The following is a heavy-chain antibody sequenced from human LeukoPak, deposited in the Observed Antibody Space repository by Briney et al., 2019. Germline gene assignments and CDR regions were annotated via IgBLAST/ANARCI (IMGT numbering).Heavy chain of an antibody. V-gene: IGHV3-73*01. CDR2: IRSKANSYAT. CDR3: IAILTGYYFSPPPDY. D-gene: IGHD3-9*01. Sequence: GGSLRLSCAASGFTFSSYSMNWVRQASGKGLEWVGRIRSKANSYATAYAASVKGRFTISRDDSKNTACLQMNSLKTEDTAVYYCIAILTGYYFSPPPDYWGQGTLVTVSS. CDR1: GFTFSSYS. J-gene: IGHJ4*02.